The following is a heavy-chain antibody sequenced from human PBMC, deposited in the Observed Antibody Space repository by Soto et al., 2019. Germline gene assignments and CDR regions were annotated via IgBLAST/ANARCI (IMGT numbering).Heavy chain of an antibody. D-gene: IGHD3-9*01. CDR3: AHHMDYDILTAVWYYSMDV. J-gene: IGHJ6*02. CDR1: GFSLSTIGVG. V-gene: IGHV2-5*01. Sequence: SGPTLVNPTQTLTLTCTFSGFSLSTIGVGVGWIRQPPGKALEWLALIYSNDDKRYNPSLKSRLSITKDTSKNQVVLTMTNMDPVDTATYFCAHHMDYDILTAVWYYSMDVWGQGTTVTVSS. CDR2: IYSNDDK.